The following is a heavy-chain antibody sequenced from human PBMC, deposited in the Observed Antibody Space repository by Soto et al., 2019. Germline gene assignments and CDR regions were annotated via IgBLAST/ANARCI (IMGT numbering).Heavy chain of an antibody. CDR3: AKAISGYNAPLYH. CDR1: GFTFSSYA. J-gene: IGHJ5*02. D-gene: IGHD1-20*01. Sequence: GGSLRLSCAASGFTFSSYAMNWVRQAPGKGLEWVSVITGSGDATYYADSVKGRFTISRDNSKNTLYVQMNSLRAEDTAVYYCAKAISGYNAPLYHWGQGTRVTVSS. CDR2: ITGSGDAT. V-gene: IGHV3-23*01.